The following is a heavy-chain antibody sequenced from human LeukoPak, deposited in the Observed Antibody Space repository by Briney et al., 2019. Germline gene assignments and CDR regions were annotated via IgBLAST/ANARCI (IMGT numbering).Heavy chain of an antibody. D-gene: IGHD3-22*01. Sequence: GGSLRLSCAASGFTFSSYAMSLVGQAPGKGLEWVSAISGSGGSTYYADSVKGRFTISRDNSKNTLYLQMNSLRAEDTAVYYCAKDQVPYYYDSSGYLFDYWGQGTLVTVSS. CDR1: GFTFSSYA. V-gene: IGHV3-23*01. CDR2: ISGSGGST. CDR3: AKDQVPYYYDSSGYLFDY. J-gene: IGHJ4*02.